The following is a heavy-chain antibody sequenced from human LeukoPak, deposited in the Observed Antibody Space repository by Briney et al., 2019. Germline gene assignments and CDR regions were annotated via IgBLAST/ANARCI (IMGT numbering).Heavy chain of an antibody. CDR1: GGSICSYY. J-gene: IGHJ3*02. CDR2: IYTSGST. CDR3: ARPGAPYYYDSSGYYHDAFDI. Sequence: SETLSLTCTVSGGSICSYYWSWLRQPPGKGLEWIGYIYTSGSTNYNPSLKSRVTISVDTSKNQFSLKLSSVTAADTAVYYCARPGAPYYYDSSGYYHDAFDIWGQGTMVTVSS. V-gene: IGHV4-4*09. D-gene: IGHD3-22*01.